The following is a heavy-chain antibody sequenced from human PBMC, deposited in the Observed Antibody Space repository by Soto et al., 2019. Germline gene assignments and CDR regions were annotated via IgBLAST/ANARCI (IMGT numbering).Heavy chain of an antibody. Sequence: SETLSLTCSVSGGSINSYWWSWIRQPAGKGLEWIGRVYSSGTTDYNPSLNSRATMSVETSKNQFSLKLSSVTAADAAVYYCARDIGSFAYGEGYWGQGIQVTVSS. D-gene: IGHD3-10*01. V-gene: IGHV4-4*07. CDR2: VYSSGTT. CDR1: GGSINSYW. J-gene: IGHJ4*02. CDR3: ARDIGSFAYGEGY.